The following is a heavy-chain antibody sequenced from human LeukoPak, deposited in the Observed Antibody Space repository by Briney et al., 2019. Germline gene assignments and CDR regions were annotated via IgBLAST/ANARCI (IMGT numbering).Heavy chain of an antibody. D-gene: IGHD3-10*01. J-gene: IGHJ4*02. Sequence: GGSLRLSCAASGFTVSSRYMSWVRQAAGEGLEGVAVLYSGGNTYYADSVEGRFTVSRDNSMNTLYLQMNSLRAEDTAVYYCATSLPVVQAVIFAYWGQGTVVTVSS. V-gene: IGHV3-53*01. CDR3: ATSLPVVQAVIFAY. CDR1: GFTVSSRY. CDR2: LYSGGNT.